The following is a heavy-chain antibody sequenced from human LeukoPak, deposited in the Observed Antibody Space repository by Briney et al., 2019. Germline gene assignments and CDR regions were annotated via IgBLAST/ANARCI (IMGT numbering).Heavy chain of an antibody. CDR2: IIPIFGTA. D-gene: IGHD3-9*01. CDR1: GGTFSSYA. CDR3: ARAHDILTGYYYYYYYYMDV. Sequence: GASVKVSCKASGGTFSSYAISWVRQAPGQGLEWMGGIIPIFGTANYAQKFQGRVTITADKSTSTAYMELSSLRSEDTAVYYCARAHDILTGYYYYYYYYMDVWGKGTTVTVSS. J-gene: IGHJ6*03. V-gene: IGHV1-69*06.